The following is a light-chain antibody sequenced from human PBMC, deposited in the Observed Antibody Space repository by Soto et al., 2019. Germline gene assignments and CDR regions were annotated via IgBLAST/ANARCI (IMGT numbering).Light chain of an antibody. CDR3: AAWDDSFNGNV. Sequence: VLTQPPSASGTPGQRVTISCSGSSSNIGSNTVNWYQQLPGTAPKLLIYTNNQRPSGVPDRFSGSKSGTSASLAISGLQSEDEADYYCAAWDDSFNGNVFGTGTKVTVL. V-gene: IGLV1-44*01. CDR1: SSNIGSNT. CDR2: TNN. J-gene: IGLJ1*01.